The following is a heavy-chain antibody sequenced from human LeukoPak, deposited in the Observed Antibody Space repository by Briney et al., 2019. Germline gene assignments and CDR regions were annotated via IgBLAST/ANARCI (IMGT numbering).Heavy chain of an antibody. CDR3: AKGWLLDQDAFDI. Sequence: GASVRVSSTASGGTFTGYAISWVRQAPGQGLEWMGGIIPIFGTANYAQKFQGRVTITTDESTSTAYMELSSLRSEDTAVYYCAKGWLLDQDAFDIWGQGTMVTVSS. D-gene: IGHD3-3*01. V-gene: IGHV1-69*05. CDR2: IIPIFGTA. J-gene: IGHJ3*02. CDR1: GGTFTGYA.